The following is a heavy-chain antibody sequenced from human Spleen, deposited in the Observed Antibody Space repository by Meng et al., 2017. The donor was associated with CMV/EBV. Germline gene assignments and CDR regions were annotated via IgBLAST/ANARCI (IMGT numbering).Heavy chain of an antibody. Sequence: LSLTCAASGFTFSSYSMNWVRQAPGKGLEWVSSISSSSSYIYYADSVKGRFTISRDNAKNSLYLQMNSLRAEDTAVYYCTRDGGNYDFADYWGQGTLVTVSS. J-gene: IGHJ4*02. CDR2: ISSSSSYI. CDR1: GFTFSSYS. CDR3: TRDGGNYDFADY. D-gene: IGHD1-7*01. V-gene: IGHV3-21*01.